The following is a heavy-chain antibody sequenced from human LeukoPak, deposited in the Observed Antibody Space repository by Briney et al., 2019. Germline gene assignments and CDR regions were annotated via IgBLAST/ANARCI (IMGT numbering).Heavy chain of an antibody. CDR2: IYYSGST. D-gene: IGHD6-13*01. CDR1: GGSISGSSYY. CDR3: ARWAPYSSSLDY. Sequence: PSETLSLTCTVSGGSISGSSYYWGWIRQPPGKGLEWIGSIYYSGSTYYNPSLKSRVTISVDTSKNQFSLKLSSVTAADTAVYYCARWAPYSSSLDYWGQGTLVTVSS. V-gene: IGHV4-39*01. J-gene: IGHJ4*02.